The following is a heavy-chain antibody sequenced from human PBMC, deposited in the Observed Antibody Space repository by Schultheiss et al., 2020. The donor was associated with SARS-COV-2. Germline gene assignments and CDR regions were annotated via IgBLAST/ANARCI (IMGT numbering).Heavy chain of an antibody. V-gene: IGHV4-34*01. CDR2: INHSGST. D-gene: IGHD1-26*01. Sequence: GSLRLSCAASGFTFSSYSMNWVRQAPGKGLEWIGEINHSGSTNYNPSLKSRVTMSVDTSKNQFSLKLSSVTAADTAVYYCARGRLIVGATRRNYFDYWGQGTLVTVSS. CDR1: GFTFSSYS. CDR3: ARGRLIVGATRRNYFDY. J-gene: IGHJ4*02.